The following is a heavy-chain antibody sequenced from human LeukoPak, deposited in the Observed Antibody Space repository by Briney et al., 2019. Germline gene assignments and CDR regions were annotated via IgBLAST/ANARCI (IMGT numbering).Heavy chain of an antibody. V-gene: IGHV1-18*04. Sequence: ASVKLSCKASGYTFTSYAISWVRPAPGRGLEWMGWISAYNGNTNYAQKLQGRVTMTTDTSTSTAYMELRSLRSDYTAVYYCARSRRFYDILTGYLDYWGQGTLVTVSP. D-gene: IGHD3-9*01. CDR3: ARSRRFYDILTGYLDY. CDR2: ISAYNGNT. CDR1: GYTFTSYA. J-gene: IGHJ4*02.